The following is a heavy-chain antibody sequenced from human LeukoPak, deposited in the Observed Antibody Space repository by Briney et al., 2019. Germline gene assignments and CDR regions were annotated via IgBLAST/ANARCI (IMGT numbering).Heavy chain of an antibody. CDR1: GYTFTSYG. J-gene: IGHJ6*02. CDR3: ARRIAARLTYYYYGMDV. CDR2: ISAYNGNT. D-gene: IGHD6-6*01. V-gene: IGHV1-18*01. Sequence: ASVKVSCKASGYTFTSYGISWVRQAPGQGLEWMGWISAYNGNTNYAQKLQDRVTMTTDTSTSTAYMELRSLRSDDTAVYYCARRIAARLTYYYYGMDVWGQGTTVTVSS.